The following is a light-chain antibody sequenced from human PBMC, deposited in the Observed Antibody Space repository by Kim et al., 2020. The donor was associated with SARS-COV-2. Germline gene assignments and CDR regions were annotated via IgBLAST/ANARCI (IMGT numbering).Light chain of an antibody. J-gene: IGLJ2*01. Sequence: VSPGQTASITCSGDKLGDKYACWYQQKPGQSPVLVIFQDSKRPSGIPERFSGSNSGNTATLTISGTQAMDEADYYCQAWDSSTYVVFGGGTQLTVL. CDR1: KLGDKY. V-gene: IGLV3-1*01. CDR2: QDS. CDR3: QAWDSSTYVV.